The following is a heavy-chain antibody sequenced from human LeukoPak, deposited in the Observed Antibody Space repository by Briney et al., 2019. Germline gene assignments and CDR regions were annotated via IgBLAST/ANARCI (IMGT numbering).Heavy chain of an antibody. J-gene: IGHJ4*02. D-gene: IGHD5-12*01. CDR3: ARAPGRYDSGY. V-gene: IGHV3-48*01. Sequence: GGSLRLSCAASGFTFSSYSMNWVRQAPGKGLEWVSYISSSSSTIYYADSVKGRFTISRDNSKNTLYLQMNSLRAEDTAVYYCARAPGRYDSGYWGQGTLVTVSS. CDR2: ISSSSSTI. CDR1: GFTFSSYS.